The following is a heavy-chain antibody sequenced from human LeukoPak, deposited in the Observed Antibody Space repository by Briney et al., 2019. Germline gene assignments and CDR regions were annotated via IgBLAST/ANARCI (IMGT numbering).Heavy chain of an antibody. V-gene: IGHV1-2*04. CDR3: ARASSWYLSA. CDR2: INPNSGGT. CDR1: GYTFNSYA. D-gene: IGHD6-13*01. Sequence: ASVKVSCKASGYTFNSYAFSWLRQAPGQGLEWMGWINPNSGGTNYAQKFQGWVTMTRDTSISTAYMELSRLRSDDTAVYYCARASSWYLSAWGQGTLVTVSS. J-gene: IGHJ4*02.